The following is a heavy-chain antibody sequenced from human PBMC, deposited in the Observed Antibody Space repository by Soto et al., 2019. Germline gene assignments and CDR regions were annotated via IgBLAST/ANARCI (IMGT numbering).Heavy chain of an antibody. CDR1: GASISGYH. J-gene: IGHJ3*02. CDR3: GFGRFPSPVFDI. V-gene: IGHV4-59*12. Sequence: SETLSLTCTVSGASISGYHCGWIRQPPGKGLEWIGYMSYSGSTNYSPSLKSRVTMSVDTSKNQFSLKLSSVTAADTAVYYCGFGRFPSPVFDIWGQGTMVTVSS. D-gene: IGHD3-10*01. CDR2: MSYSGST.